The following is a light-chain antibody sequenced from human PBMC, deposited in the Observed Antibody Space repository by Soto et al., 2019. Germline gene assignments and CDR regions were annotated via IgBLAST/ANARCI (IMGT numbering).Light chain of an antibody. J-gene: IGKJ5*01. V-gene: IGKV1-5*01. CDR3: QQLNSYPIT. CDR1: QDISRW. CDR2: DAS. Sequence: DIQMTQSPATLSATVGDRVSITCRASQDISRWLAWYQQKPGKAPKVLIWDASSLQRGVPSRFTGSGSGTEFTLTINGLQPDDFATYYCQQLNSYPITFGQGTRLEIK.